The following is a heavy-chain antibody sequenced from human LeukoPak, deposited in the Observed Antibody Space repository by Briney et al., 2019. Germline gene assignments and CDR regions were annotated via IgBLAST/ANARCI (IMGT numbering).Heavy chain of an antibody. D-gene: IGHD2-8*01. CDR2: ISSSSSYI. CDR3: ARDRRVYCKNWFDP. V-gene: IGHV3-21*01. J-gene: IGHJ5*02. CDR1: GFTFSSYS. Sequence: PGGSLRLSCAASGFTFSSYSMNWVRQAPGKGLEWVSSISSSSSYIYYADSVKGRFTISRDNAKNSLYLQMNSLRAEDTAVYYCARDRRVYCKNWFDPWGQGTLVTVSS.